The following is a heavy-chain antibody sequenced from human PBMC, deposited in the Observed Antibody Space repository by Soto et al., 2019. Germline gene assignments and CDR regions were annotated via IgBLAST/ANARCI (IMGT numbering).Heavy chain of an antibody. V-gene: IGHV3-30-3*01. CDR3: ARGRYYGGLEP. CDR1: GFTFTHYA. D-gene: IGHD3-16*01. CDR2: ISFDGGEK. Sequence: QVQLVESGGGVVQPGRSLGLSCVASGFTFTHYAMHWVRQAPGKGLEWVAVISFDGGEKYYADSVKGRFTISRDNSRSTVSLQMNSLRVEDLAIYYCARGRYYGGLEPWGQGTLVTVTS. J-gene: IGHJ5*02.